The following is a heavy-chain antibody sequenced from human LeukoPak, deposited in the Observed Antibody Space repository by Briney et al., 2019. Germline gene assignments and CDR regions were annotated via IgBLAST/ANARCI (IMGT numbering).Heavy chain of an antibody. V-gene: IGHV3-48*03. J-gene: IGHJ4*02. CDR2: ISSSGSTI. CDR3: ARVSQLLLYHGTETYFDY. D-gene: IGHD2-2*02. CDR1: GFTFSSYE. Sequence: GGSLRLSCAVSGFTFSSYEMNWVRQAPGKGLERVSYISSSGSTIYYADSVKGRFTISRDNAKNSLYLQMNSLRAEDTAVYYCARVSQLLLYHGTETYFDYWGQGTLVTVSS.